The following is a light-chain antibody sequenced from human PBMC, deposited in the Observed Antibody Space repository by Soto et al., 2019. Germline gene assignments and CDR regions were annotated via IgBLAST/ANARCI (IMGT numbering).Light chain of an antibody. V-gene: IGKV3-20*01. Sequence: EIVMTQSPGTLSLSPGGRATLSCRASQSVTCTYLAWYQQTPGQAPRLLVYGTSSRATGIPDRFSGSGSGTDFTLTISRLEPEDVAVYYCQQYATSPYTFGQGTKLEIK. J-gene: IGKJ2*01. CDR3: QQYATSPYT. CDR1: QSVTCTY. CDR2: GTS.